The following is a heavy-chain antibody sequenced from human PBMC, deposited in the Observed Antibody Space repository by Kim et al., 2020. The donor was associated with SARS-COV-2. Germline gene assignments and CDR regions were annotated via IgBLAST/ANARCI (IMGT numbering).Heavy chain of an antibody. D-gene: IGHD3-22*01. CDR2: IKPNSGGT. CDR3: AREDYADSSGYYYYYFGLDV. CDR1: GYTFSAYY. V-gene: IGHV1-2*06. J-gene: IGHJ6*02. Sequence: ASVKVSCKASGYTFSAYYIHWVRQAPGQGLEWMGRIKPNSGGTNYAQKFQGRVTLTRDTSISTAYMELSRLRSDDTALYYCAREDYADSSGYYYYYFGLDVWRQGTTVTVS.